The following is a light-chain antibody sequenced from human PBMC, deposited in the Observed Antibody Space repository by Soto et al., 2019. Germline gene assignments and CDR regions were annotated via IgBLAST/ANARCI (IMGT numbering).Light chain of an antibody. CDR2: GVT. J-gene: IGLJ2*01. CDR3: TSYTSVTIVV. CDR1: NSDIGGYNS. V-gene: IGLV2-14*01. Sequence: QSALTQPASVSGSPGQSITISCTGSNSDIGGYNSVSWYQQHPGKAPKLLIFGVTNRPSGVSDRFSGSKSGNTASLTISALQAEDEADYYCTSYTSVTIVVFGGGTKLPS.